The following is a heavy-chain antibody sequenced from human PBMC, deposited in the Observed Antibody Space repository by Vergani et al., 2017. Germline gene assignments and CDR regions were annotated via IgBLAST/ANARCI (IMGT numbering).Heavy chain of an antibody. CDR3: VRDRGLCAGGRCYTEAWDY. V-gene: IGHV3-30*03. D-gene: IGHD2-2*02. Sequence: QVQLVESGGGVVQPGRSLRLSCAASGFTFSSYGMNWVRQAPGKGLEWVVGISFDGTNEYYPDLVKGRFTISRDIAKNTLYLQVRSLRLEDTGVYHCVRDRGLCAGGRCYTEAWDYWGQGTPVTVSS. CDR2: ISFDGTNE. J-gene: IGHJ4*02. CDR1: GFTFSSYG.